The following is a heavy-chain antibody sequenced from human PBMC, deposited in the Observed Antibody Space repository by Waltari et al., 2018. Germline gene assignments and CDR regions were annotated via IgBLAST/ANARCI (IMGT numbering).Heavy chain of an antibody. CDR1: GFTFSSYG. CDR3: ARDQGSYHFDY. V-gene: IGHV3-33*01. Sequence: QVQLVESGGGVVQPGRSLRLSCAASGFTFSSYGMHWVRQAPGKGLEWVAVIWYDESNKYYADSVKGRFTISRDNSKNTLYLQMNSLRAEDTAVYYCARDQGSYHFDYWGQGTLVTVSS. J-gene: IGHJ4*02. D-gene: IGHD1-26*01. CDR2: IWYDESNK.